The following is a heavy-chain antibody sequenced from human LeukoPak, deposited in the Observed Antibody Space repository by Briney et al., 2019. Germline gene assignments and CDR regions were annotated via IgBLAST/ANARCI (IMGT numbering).Heavy chain of an antibody. CDR2: ISSSSSYI. D-gene: IGHD6-13*01. J-gene: IGHJ4*02. V-gene: IGHV3-21*01. CDR3: AKDFHSSSPPTY. Sequence: GGSLRLSCAASGFTFSSYEMNWVRQAPGKGLEWVSSISSSSSYIYYADSVKGRFTISRDNAKNSLYLQMNSLRAEDTAVYYCAKDFHSSSPPTYWGQGTLVTVSS. CDR1: GFTFSSYE.